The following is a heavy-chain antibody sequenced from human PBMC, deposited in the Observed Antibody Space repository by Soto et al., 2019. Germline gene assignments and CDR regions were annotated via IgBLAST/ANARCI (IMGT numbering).Heavy chain of an antibody. CDR3: TRDASRDSSARGWFDP. D-gene: IGHD6-13*01. V-gene: IGHV3-21*01. CDR1: GFTFRSFT. J-gene: IGHJ5*02. Sequence: GGSLRLSCAASGFTFRSFTMNWVRQAPGKGLEWVSTISSNSAYIYYTDALRGRFTISRDNAKNSLHLQMNSLRAEDTAVYYCTRDASRDSSARGWFDPWGPGPLVTVSS. CDR2: ISSNSAYI.